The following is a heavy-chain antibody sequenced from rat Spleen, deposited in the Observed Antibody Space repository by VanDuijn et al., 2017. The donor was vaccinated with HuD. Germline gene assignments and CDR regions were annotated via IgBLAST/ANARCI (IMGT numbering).Heavy chain of an antibody. CDR2: MWSVGST. D-gene: IGHD1-12*03. CDR3: ARDLDGYFDY. J-gene: IGHJ2*01. V-gene: IGHV2-45*01. CDR1: GFSLTSYN. Sequence: QVQLMESGPGLVQPSETLSLTCTVSGFSLTSYNVHWVRQPPGKGLEWMGVMWSVGSTDYNSALKTRLGISRDTSKNQVFLKMNSLQSEDTTTDYCARDLDGYFDYWGQGVMVTVSS.